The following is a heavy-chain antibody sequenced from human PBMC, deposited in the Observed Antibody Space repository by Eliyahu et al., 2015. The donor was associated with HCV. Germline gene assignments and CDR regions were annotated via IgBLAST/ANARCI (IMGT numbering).Heavy chain of an antibody. CDR3: ARDTAMVTHVEYYGMDV. CDR1: GXSISSGXSY. CDR2: IYYSGST. Sequence: QVQLQQSGPGLVKPSQTLSLTXTVSGXSISSGXSYWSWXRQPPGKGLEWIGYIYYSGSTYYNPSLKSRVTISVDTSKNQFSLKLSSVTAADTAVYYCARDTAMVTHVEYYGMDVWGQGTTVTVSS. V-gene: IGHV4-30-4*01. D-gene: IGHD5-18*01. J-gene: IGHJ6*02.